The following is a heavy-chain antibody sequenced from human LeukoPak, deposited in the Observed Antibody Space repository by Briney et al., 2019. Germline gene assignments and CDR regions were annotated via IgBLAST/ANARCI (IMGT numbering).Heavy chain of an antibody. Sequence: GGSLRLSCAASGFTFDDYAMHWVRQAPGKGLEWVSGISWNSGSIGHADSVKGRFTISRDNAKNSLYLQMNSLRAEDTALYYCAKDVKSSSWYGSYYYYGMDVWGQGTTVTVSS. V-gene: IGHV3-9*01. J-gene: IGHJ6*02. D-gene: IGHD6-13*01. CDR3: AKDVKSSSWYGSYYYYGMDV. CDR1: GFTFDDYA. CDR2: ISWNSGSI.